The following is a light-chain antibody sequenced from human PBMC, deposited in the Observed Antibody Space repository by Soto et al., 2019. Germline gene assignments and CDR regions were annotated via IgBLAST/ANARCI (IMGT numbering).Light chain of an antibody. CDR1: QSVSSSA. Sequence: EIVLTQSPATLSLSPGERATLSCRASQSVSSSALAWYQQRPGQAPRLLIYGTSSRATGIPDRFSGSGSGTDFTLTISRLEPEDFAVYYCQQHGSSPITFGQGTRLEIK. CDR3: QQHGSSPIT. V-gene: IGKV3-20*01. CDR2: GTS. J-gene: IGKJ5*01.